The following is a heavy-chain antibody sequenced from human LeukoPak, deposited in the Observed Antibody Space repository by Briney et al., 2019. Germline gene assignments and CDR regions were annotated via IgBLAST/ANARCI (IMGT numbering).Heavy chain of an antibody. V-gene: IGHV4-34*01. CDR2: LNHSGST. CDR3: ARGDIAVAGTGGDYYYYYVMDV. CDR1: GGSFSGYY. J-gene: IGHJ6*02. D-gene: IGHD6-19*01. Sequence: KPSETLSLTCAVYGGSFSGYYWSWIRQPPGKGLEWIGELNHSGSTNYNPSLKSRVTISVDTSKNQFSLNLTSVTAADTAVYYCARGDIAVAGTGGDYYYYYVMDVWGQGTTVTVSS.